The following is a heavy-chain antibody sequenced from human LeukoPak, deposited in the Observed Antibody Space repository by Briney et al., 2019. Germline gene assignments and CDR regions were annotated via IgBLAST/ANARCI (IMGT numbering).Heavy chain of an antibody. D-gene: IGHD7-27*01. Sequence: QAGGSLRLSCAASGFSFSSYWMSWVRQAPGKGLEWVANIKQDGSEKYYVDSVKGRFTISRDNAKNSLYLQMNSLRAEDTAVYYCASGTLGVGYYYYYMDVWGKGTTVTVSS. CDR2: IKQDGSEK. J-gene: IGHJ6*03. V-gene: IGHV3-7*01. CDR3: ASGTLGVGYYYYYMDV. CDR1: GFSFSSYW.